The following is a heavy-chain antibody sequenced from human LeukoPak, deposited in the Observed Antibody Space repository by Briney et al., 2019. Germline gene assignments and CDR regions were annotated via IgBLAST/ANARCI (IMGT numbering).Heavy chain of an antibody. J-gene: IGHJ3*02. CDR2: FDPEDGET. V-gene: IGHV1-24*01. CDR3: ATCSGSYLWAFDI. Sequence: ASGKVSCKVSGYTLTELSMHWVRQAPGKGLEWMGGFDPEDGETIYAQKFQGRVTMTEDTSTGTAYMELSSLRSEDTAVYYCATCSGSYLWAFDIWGQGTMVTVSS. D-gene: IGHD1-26*01. CDR1: GYTLTELS.